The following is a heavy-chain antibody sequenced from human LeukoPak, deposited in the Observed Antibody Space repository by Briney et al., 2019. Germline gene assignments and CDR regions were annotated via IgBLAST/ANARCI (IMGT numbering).Heavy chain of an antibody. CDR3: AKDPYYYDSSGNPFDY. CDR1: GFTFSSYA. Sequence: GGSLRLSCAASGFTFSSYAMSWVRQAPGKGLEWVSAISGSGGSTYYADSVKGRFTISRDNSKNTLYLQMNSLRAEDTAVYYCAKDPYYYDSSGNPFDYWGQGTLVTASS. D-gene: IGHD3-22*01. J-gene: IGHJ4*02. V-gene: IGHV3-23*01. CDR2: ISGSGGST.